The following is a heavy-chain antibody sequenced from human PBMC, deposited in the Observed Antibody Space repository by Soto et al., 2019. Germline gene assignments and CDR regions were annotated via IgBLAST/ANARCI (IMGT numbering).Heavy chain of an antibody. CDR2: IVPSDSDT. J-gene: IGHJ1*01. Sequence: NRSGESCGWILTSYWIAWLNQKPSKGLEWMGIIVPSDSDTRYSPSFQGQVTISADKSTSTVFLQWASLKASDTAVYFCARKDKRGYFNGLALWGHGTPVTVSS. CDR3: ARKDKRGYFNGLAL. D-gene: IGHD5-18*01. CDR1: GWILTSYW. V-gene: IGHV5-51*07.